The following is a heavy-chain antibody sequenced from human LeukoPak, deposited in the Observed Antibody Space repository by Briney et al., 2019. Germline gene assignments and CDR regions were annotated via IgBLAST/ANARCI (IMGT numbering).Heavy chain of an antibody. CDR1: GGTFSSYA. J-gene: IGHJ6*02. D-gene: IGHD3-22*01. V-gene: IGHV1-69*13. CDR2: IIPIFGTA. Sequence: SVKVSCKASGGTFSSYAISWVRQAPGQGLEWMGGIIPIFGTANYAQKFQGRVTITADESTSTAYMELSSLGSEDTAVYYCARAPYDSSGYANYYYYGMDVWGQGTTVTVSS. CDR3: ARAPYDSSGYANYYYYGMDV.